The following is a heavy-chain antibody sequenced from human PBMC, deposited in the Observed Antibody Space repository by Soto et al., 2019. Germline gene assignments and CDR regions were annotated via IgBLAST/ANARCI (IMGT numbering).Heavy chain of an antibody. V-gene: IGHV3-73*02. J-gene: IGHJ4*02. Sequence: EVQLVESGGGLVQPGGSLKLSCAASGFTFSGSAMHWVRQASGKGLEWVGRIRSKANSYATAYAASVKGRFTISRDDSKNTAYLQMNSLKSEDKAVYYCTTRDLGYCSGGSCYVVDFDYWGQGTLVTVSS. CDR2: IRSKANSYAT. D-gene: IGHD2-15*01. CDR1: GFTFSGSA. CDR3: TTRDLGYCSGGSCYVVDFDY.